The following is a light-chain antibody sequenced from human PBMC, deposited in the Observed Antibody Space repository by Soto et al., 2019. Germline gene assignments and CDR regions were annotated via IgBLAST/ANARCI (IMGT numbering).Light chain of an antibody. CDR1: SSDVGRYDY. J-gene: IGLJ2*01. CDR2: DVN. V-gene: IGLV2-11*01. CDR3: CSKAGTSTAV. Sequence: HSALTQPRSVSGSPGQSVTISCTGTSSDVGRYDYVSWYQHHPGKAPKLLIYDVNKWPSGVPDRFSGSKSGNTASLSISGLQAEDEADYYCCSKAGTSTAVFGGGTKLTVL.